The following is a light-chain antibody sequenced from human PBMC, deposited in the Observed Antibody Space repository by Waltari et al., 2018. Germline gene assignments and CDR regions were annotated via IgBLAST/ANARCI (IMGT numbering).Light chain of an antibody. J-gene: IGLJ2*01. CDR1: SSDVGSYNL. V-gene: IGLV2-23*02. CDR2: EVS. Sequence: QSALTQPASVSGSPGQSITISCTGTSSDVGSYNLVSWYQQHPGKAPKLMIYEVSKPPSGVSNRFAGSNAGNTASLTISGLQAEDEADYYCCSYAGSSTFVFGGGTKLTVL. CDR3: CSYAGSSTFV.